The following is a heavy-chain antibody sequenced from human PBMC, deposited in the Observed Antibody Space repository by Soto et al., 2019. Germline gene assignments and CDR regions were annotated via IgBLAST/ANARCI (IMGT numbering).Heavy chain of an antibody. J-gene: IGHJ4*02. Sequence: TLSLTCTVSGGSISSGDYYWSWIRQPPGKGLEWIGYIYYSGSTYYNPSLKSRVTISVDTSKNQFSLKLSSVTAADTAVYYCARARSGGPPSRSGSYPDYWGQGTLVTVSS. CDR3: ARARSGGPPSRSGSYPDY. CDR2: IYYSGST. CDR1: GGSISSGDYY. D-gene: IGHD3-10*01. V-gene: IGHV4-30-4*01.